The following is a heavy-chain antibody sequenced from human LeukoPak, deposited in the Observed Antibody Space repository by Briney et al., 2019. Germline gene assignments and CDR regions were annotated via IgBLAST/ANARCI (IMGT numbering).Heavy chain of an antibody. CDR1: GFTFSSSW. V-gene: IGHV3-7*05. CDR2: INNDGSGT. CDR3: ASKAVTYYYDY. D-gene: IGHD4-17*01. J-gene: IGHJ4*02. Sequence: PGGSLRLSCAASGFTFSSSWMTWVRQAPGKGREWVANINNDGSGTYYVDSVEGRFTTSRDNAKNSLFLQMNSLRAEDTAVYYCASKAVTYYYDYWGQGTLVIVSS.